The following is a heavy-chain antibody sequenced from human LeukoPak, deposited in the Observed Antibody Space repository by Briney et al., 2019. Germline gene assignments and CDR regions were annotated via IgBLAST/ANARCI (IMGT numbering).Heavy chain of an antibody. CDR3: AKDQRSSPGDY. J-gene: IGHJ4*02. CDR2: IRGSGSST. CDR1: GFTFSTYG. Sequence: GGSLRLSCAASGFTFSTYGMSWVRQAPGKGLEWVSAIRGSGSSTYYADSVKGRFTISRDNSRNTVSLQMNSLRAEDTAVYYCAKDQRSSPGDYWGQGTLVTVSS. V-gene: IGHV3-23*01. D-gene: IGHD6-13*01.